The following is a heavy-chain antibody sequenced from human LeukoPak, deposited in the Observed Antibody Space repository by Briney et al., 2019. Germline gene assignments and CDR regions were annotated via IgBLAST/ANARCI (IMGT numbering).Heavy chain of an antibody. J-gene: IGHJ4*02. V-gene: IGHV3-33*01. CDR1: GFTFGRYG. Sequence: GGSLRLSCAASGFTFGRYGMHWVRQPPGQGLEWVAFIWYDGSHKDYADSVKGRFTISGDNSKNTLFLQMNSLRAEDTAVYFCARGRGNCSTTSCYIDYWGQGTLVTVSS. D-gene: IGHD2-2*01. CDR2: IWYDGSHK. CDR3: ARGRGNCSTTSCYIDY.